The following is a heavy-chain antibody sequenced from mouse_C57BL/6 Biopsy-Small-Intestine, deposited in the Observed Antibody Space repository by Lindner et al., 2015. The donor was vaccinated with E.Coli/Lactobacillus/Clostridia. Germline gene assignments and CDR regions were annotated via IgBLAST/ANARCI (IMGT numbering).Heavy chain of an antibody. D-gene: IGHD1-1*01. Sequence: SVKVSCKASGYTFTNYGVHWVRQAPGHRLEWMGWINAGNGNTKYSQKFQGRVTITRDTSASTAYMELSSLRSEDTAVYYCVRDQKELMVYIIGQTSYYYYGMDVWGQGTTVTVSS. V-gene: IGHV1-84*02. CDR2: INAGNGNT. CDR1: GYTFTNYG. CDR3: VRDQKELMVYIIGQTSYYYYGMDV. J-gene: IGHJ1*01.